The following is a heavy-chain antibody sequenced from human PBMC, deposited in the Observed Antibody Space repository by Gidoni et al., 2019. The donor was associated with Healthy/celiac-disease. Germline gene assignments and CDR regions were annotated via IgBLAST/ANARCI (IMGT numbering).Heavy chain of an antibody. CDR3: ASAREGWLPLHYYYYGMDV. Sequence: QVQLVESGGGVVQPGRSLRLSCVASGVTFSRYAMHWVRQAPGKGLGWVAVISYDGSNKYYADSVKGRFTISRDNSKNTLYLQMNSLRAEDTAVYYCASAREGWLPLHYYYYGMDVWGQGTTVTVSS. V-gene: IGHV3-30-3*01. CDR1: GVTFSRYA. J-gene: IGHJ6*02. CDR2: ISYDGSNK. D-gene: IGHD5-12*01.